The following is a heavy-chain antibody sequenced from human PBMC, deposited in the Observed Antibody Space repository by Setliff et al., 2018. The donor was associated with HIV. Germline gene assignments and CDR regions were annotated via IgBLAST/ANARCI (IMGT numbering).Heavy chain of an antibody. Sequence: PSETLSLTCAVYGGSFSGHYWNWVRQPPGKGLEWIGEINESGRINYNPSLKSRLIISVDTSKKQFSLNLISMTAADTAVYSCARETDVSTSWFGGYYFDFWGQGTVVTVSS. J-gene: IGHJ4*02. CDR3: ARETDVSTSWFGGYYFDF. CDR2: INESGRI. V-gene: IGHV4-34*01. D-gene: IGHD3-3*01. CDR1: GGSFSGHY.